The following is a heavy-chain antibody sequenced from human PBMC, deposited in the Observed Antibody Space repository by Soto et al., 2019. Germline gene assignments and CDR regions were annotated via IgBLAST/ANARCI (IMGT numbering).Heavy chain of an antibody. Sequence: LRLSCAASGFTFSSYWMHWVRQAPGKGLVWVSRINSDGSSTNYADSVKGRFTISRDNAKNTLYLQMNSLRAEDTAVYYCARARIAVAGYDYWGQGTLVTVSS. V-gene: IGHV3-74*01. J-gene: IGHJ4*02. CDR1: GFTFSSYW. CDR2: INSDGSST. D-gene: IGHD6-19*01. CDR3: ARARIAVAGYDY.